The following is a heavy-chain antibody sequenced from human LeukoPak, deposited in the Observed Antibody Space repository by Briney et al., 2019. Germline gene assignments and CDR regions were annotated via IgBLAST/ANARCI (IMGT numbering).Heavy chain of an antibody. V-gene: IGHV4-30-4*01. CDR1: GGSINSGDYY. D-gene: IGHD4-11*01. Sequence: SETLSLTCTVSGGSINSGDYYWRWIRQPPGKGLWWNGYIYYSGSTYYNPSLKSRVTISVDTSKNQFSRKLSSVTAADTAVYYCARPRDDYRRAAFDIWGQGTMVTVSS. CDR3: ARPRDDYRRAAFDI. CDR2: IYYSGST. J-gene: IGHJ3*02.